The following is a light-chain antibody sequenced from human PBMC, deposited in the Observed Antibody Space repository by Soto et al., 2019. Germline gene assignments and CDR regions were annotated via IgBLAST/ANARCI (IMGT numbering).Light chain of an antibody. J-gene: IGLJ2*01. V-gene: IGLV2-14*03. CDR3: SSYRSRNTPV. Sequence: QSVLTQPASVSGSPGQSITISCTNRDFGGYYFVAWYQHHPGKAPKLIIYDVTSRPSGVSSRFSGSKSGNTASLTISGLQAEDEADYYCSSYRSRNTPVFGGGTQLTVL. CDR2: DVT. CDR1: NRDFGGYYF.